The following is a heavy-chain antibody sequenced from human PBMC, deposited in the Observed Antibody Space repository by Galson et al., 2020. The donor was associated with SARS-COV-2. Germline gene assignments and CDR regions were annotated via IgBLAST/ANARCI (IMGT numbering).Heavy chain of an antibody. V-gene: IGHV3-48*03. CDR3: ARVSYDSSYGMDV. CDR2: ISSSGSTI. J-gene: IGHJ6*02. Sequence: GGSLRLSCAASGFTFSSYEMNWVRQAPGKGLEWVSYISSSGSTIYYADSVKGRFTISRDNAKNSLYLQMNSLRDEDTAVYYCARVSYDSSYGMDVWGQGTTVTVSS. CDR1: GFTFSSYE. D-gene: IGHD3-22*01.